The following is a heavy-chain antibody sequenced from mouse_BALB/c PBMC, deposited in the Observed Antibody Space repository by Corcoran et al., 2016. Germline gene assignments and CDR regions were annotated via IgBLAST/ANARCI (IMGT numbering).Heavy chain of an antibody. D-gene: IGHD1-1*01. CDR1: GYTFTSYV. V-gene: IGHV1S136*01. CDR3: ARKHYGSSYGYFDV. Sequence: EVQLQQSGPELVKPGASVKMSCKASGYTFTSYVMHWVKQKPGQGLEWIGYINTYNDGTKYNEKFKGKATLTSDKSSSTAYMELSSLTSEDSAVYYCARKHYGSSYGYFDVWGAGTTVTVSS. CDR2: INTYNDGT. J-gene: IGHJ1*01.